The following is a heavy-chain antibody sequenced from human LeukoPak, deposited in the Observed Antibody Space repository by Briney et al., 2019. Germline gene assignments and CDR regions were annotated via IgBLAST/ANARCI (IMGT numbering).Heavy chain of an antibody. V-gene: IGHV4-34*01. CDR1: GGSFSDYY. CDR2: INHSGST. Sequence: SETLSLTCAVSGGSFSDYYWSWIRQSPIKGLEWIGEINHSGSTHYNPSLKSRVAISVDTSKNQFSLRLTSVTAADTAVYYCARQQEYYGPGSYYPDYFDYWGQGTLVTVSS. CDR3: ARQQEYYGPGSYYPDYFDY. J-gene: IGHJ4*02. D-gene: IGHD3-10*01.